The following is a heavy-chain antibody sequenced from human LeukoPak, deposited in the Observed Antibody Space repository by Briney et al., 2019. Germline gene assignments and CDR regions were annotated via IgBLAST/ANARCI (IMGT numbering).Heavy chain of an antibody. V-gene: IGHV4-59*01. CDR2: IYYSGST. J-gene: IGHJ4*02. Sequence: PSETLSLTCTVSGGSISSYYWSWIRQPPGEGLEWIGYIYYSGSTNYNPSLKSRVTISVDTSKNQFSLKLSSVTAADTAVYYCARVARYFDPSVFDYWGQGTLVTVSS. D-gene: IGHD3-9*01. CDR1: GGSISSYY. CDR3: ARVARYFDPSVFDY.